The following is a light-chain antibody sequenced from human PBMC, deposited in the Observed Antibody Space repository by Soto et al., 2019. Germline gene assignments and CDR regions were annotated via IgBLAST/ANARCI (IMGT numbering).Light chain of an antibody. V-gene: IGKV1-5*03. J-gene: IGKJ1*01. Sequence: DLQMTQSPFALSSSVGDRVTITCRASQSISFWLAWYQQKPGKAPKLLIYEAFNLESGVPSRFSGSGSGTEFTLTISSLQPDDFATYYCQQYHSYPWTFGQGTKVAIK. CDR1: QSISFW. CDR3: QQYHSYPWT. CDR2: EAF.